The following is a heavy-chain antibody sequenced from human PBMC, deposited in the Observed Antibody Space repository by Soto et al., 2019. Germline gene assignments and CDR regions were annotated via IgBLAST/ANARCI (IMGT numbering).Heavy chain of an antibody. V-gene: IGHV4-39*01. CDR2: VHYDQTT. CDR3: ARQRGRFGEADY. J-gene: IGHJ4*02. CDR1: GGSVGGSGYY. D-gene: IGHD3-10*01. Sequence: QLQLQESGPGLLKPAETLFLSCSVSGGSVGGSGYYWGWIRQSPVKGLEWIGNVHYDQTTYYSPSLESRLTISIDTLKNNFSLKLTSVIAADTALYYCARQRGRFGEADYWGQGTLVTVSS.